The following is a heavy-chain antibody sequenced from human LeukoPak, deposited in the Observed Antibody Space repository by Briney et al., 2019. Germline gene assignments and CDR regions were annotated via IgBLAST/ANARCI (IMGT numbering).Heavy chain of an antibody. Sequence: GGSLRLSCVASGFTDSNKYMTWVRQAPGKGLEWVSRINSDGSSTSYADSVKGRFTISRDNAKNTLYLQMNSLRAEDTAVYYCARGWEGYFDYWGQGTLVTVSS. CDR3: ARGWEGYFDY. D-gene: IGHD1-26*01. CDR2: INSDGSST. CDR1: GFTDSNKY. V-gene: IGHV3-74*01. J-gene: IGHJ4*02.